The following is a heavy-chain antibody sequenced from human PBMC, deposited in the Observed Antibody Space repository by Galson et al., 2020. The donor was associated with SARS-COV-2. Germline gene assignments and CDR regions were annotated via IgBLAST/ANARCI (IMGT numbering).Heavy chain of an antibody. D-gene: IGHD3-10*01. J-gene: IGHJ4*02. CDR3: ARDYGFGELLQDY. CDR2: IWYDGSNK. CDR1: GFTFSSYG. Sequence: GGSLRLSCAASGFTFSSYGMHWVRQAPGKGLEWVAVIWYDGSNKYYADSVKGRFTISRDNSKNTLYLQMNSLRAEDTAVYYCARDYGFGELLQDYWGQGTLVTVSS. V-gene: IGHV3-33*01.